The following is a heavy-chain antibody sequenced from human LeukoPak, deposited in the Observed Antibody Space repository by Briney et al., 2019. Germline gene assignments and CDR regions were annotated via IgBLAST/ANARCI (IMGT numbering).Heavy chain of an antibody. V-gene: IGHV4-59*01. CDR3: ASGYCGGACQLGGVDM. J-gene: IGHJ3*02. D-gene: IGHD2-21*02. CDR2: THYSGST. Sequence: PSETLSLTCSVSGGSITDYFWTWIRQPPGKGLEYIGYTHYSGSTNYNPSLKSRVTISLDTSGNQFSLKLSSVTAADTAVYYCASGYCGGACQLGGVDMWGQGTMVTVSS. CDR1: GGSITDYF.